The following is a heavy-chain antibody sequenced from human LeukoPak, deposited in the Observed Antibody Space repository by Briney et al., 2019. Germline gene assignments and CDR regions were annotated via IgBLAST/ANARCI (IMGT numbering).Heavy chain of an antibody. CDR3: AGSSGWWAHDY. CDR1: GLTFTNYG. Sequence: GGSLRLSCAASGLTFTNYGMTWVRQAPGKGLEWVSSISGSGSDTYYADSVRVRFTISRDNSKNTLYVQMVSLRAEDRAIYYCAGSSGWWAHDYWGQGTLVTVSS. D-gene: IGHD6-19*01. CDR2: ISGSGSDT. J-gene: IGHJ4*02. V-gene: IGHV3-23*01.